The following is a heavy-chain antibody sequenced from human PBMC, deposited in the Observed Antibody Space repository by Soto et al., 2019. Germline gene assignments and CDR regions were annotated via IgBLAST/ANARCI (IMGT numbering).Heavy chain of an antibody. CDR1: GGTFSSYA. CDR2: IIPIFGTA. J-gene: IGHJ6*02. CDR3: ARDRGLNDFWSGYPYYGMDV. Sequence: SVKVSCKASGGTFSSYAISWVRQAPGQGLEWMGGIIPIFGTANYAQKFQGRVTITADESTSTAYMELSSLRSEDTAVYYCARDRGLNDFWSGYPYYGMDVWGQGTTVTVS. D-gene: IGHD3-3*01. V-gene: IGHV1-69*13.